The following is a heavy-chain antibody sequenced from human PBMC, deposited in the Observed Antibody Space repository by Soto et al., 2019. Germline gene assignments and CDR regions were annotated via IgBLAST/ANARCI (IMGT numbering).Heavy chain of an antibody. J-gene: IGHJ4*02. CDR1: GYSLDRYG. Sequence: ASVKVSCKASGYSLDRYGLRWVRQAHGQRPEWMGWISADNGDTRFSQKVEGRLTLTTDTSTSTADMDMRSLRSDDTAVYYCARISSASGGWLPDFWGQGTLVTVSS. CDR3: ARISSASGGWLPDF. V-gene: IGHV1-18*01. CDR2: ISADNGDT. D-gene: IGHD2-2*01.